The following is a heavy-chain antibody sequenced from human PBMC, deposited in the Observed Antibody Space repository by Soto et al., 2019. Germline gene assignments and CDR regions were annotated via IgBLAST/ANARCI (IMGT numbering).Heavy chain of an antibody. J-gene: IGHJ4*02. V-gene: IGHV3-30-3*01. CDR2: ISYDGSNK. Sequence: GGSLRLSCVATGFSVSSNYMSWVRQAPGKGLEWVAVISYDGSNKYYADSVKGRFTISRDNSKNTLYLQMDSLRAEDTAVYYCARVSRAMIVVVITVSFDYWGQGTLVTVSS. CDR1: GFSVSSNY. D-gene: IGHD3-22*01. CDR3: ARVSRAMIVVVITVSFDY.